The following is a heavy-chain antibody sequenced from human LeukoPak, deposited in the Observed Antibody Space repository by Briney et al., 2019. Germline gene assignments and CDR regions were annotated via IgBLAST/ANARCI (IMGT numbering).Heavy chain of an antibody. CDR3: AGVTTYYYDSSGFDP. Sequence: AASVKVSCKASGYTFTSYGISWVRQAPGQGLEWMGWISAYNGNTNYAQRLQGRVTMTTDTSTSTAYMELRSLRSDDTAVYHCAGVTTYYYDSSGFDPWGQGTLVTVSS. CDR1: GYTFTSYG. J-gene: IGHJ5*02. D-gene: IGHD3-22*01. CDR2: ISAYNGNT. V-gene: IGHV1-18*01.